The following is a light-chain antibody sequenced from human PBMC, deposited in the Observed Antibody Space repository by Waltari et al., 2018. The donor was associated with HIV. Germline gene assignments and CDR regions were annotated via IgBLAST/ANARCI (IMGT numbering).Light chain of an antibody. CDR3: QQYYNTPSIT. CDR2: WAS. J-gene: IGKJ5*01. Sequence: DIVMTQSPDSLAVSLGQRATINCKSSQSVLSSSNNKNYLAWYQQRPGQPPKLLISWASARESGVSDRISGSGSGTDFTLTSNLLQAEDVAVYYCQQYYNTPSITFGQGTRLEIK. V-gene: IGKV4-1*01. CDR1: QSVLSSSNNKNY.